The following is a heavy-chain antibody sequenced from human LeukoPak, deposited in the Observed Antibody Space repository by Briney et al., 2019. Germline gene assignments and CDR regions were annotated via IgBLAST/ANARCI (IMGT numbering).Heavy chain of an antibody. Sequence: GGSLRLSCAASGFTFSSYAMHWVRQAPGKGLEWVAVISYDGGNKYYADSVKGRFTISRDNSKNTLYLQMNSLRAEDTAVYYCANWWRGFDYWGQGTLVTVSS. V-gene: IGHV3-30*04. J-gene: IGHJ4*02. CDR1: GFTFSSYA. D-gene: IGHD2-8*02. CDR3: ANWWRGFDY. CDR2: ISYDGGNK.